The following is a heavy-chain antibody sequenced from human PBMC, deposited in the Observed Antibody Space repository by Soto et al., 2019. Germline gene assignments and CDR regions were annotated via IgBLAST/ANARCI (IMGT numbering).Heavy chain of an antibody. CDR1: GGSISSSSYY. CDR3: ALTGDYVDYWFDP. J-gene: IGHJ5*02. CDR2: IYYSGST. D-gene: IGHD4-17*01. V-gene: IGHV4-39*01. Sequence: SETLSLTCTVSGGSISSSSYYWGWIRQPPGKGLEWIGSIYYSGSTYYNPSLKSRVTISVDTSKNQFSLKLSSVTAADTAVYYCALTGDYVDYWFDPWGQGTLVTVSS.